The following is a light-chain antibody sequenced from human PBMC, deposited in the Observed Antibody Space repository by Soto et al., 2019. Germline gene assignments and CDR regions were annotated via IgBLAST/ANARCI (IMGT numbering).Light chain of an antibody. CDR3: SSYAGTKGV. V-gene: IGLV2-8*01. CDR1: SSDVGGYNY. J-gene: IGLJ3*02. CDR2: EVS. Sequence: QSVLTQPPSASGSPGQSATISCTGTSSDVGGYNYVSWYQQHPGKAPKLMIYEVSKRPSGVPDRFSGSKSGNTASLTVSGLLAEDEADYYCSSYAGTKGVFGGGTKLTVL.